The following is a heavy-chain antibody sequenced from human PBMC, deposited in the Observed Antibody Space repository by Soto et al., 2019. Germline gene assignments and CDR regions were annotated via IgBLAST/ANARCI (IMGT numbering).Heavy chain of an antibody. CDR3: ARKWAERAAAGPWWFDP. Sequence: TSETLSLTCAVYGGSFSGYYWSWIRQPPGKGLEWIGEINHSGSTNYNPSLKSRVTISVDTSKNQFSLKLSSVTAADTAVYYCARKWAERAAAGPWWFDPWGQGTLVTVSS. CDR1: GGSFSGYY. J-gene: IGHJ5*02. V-gene: IGHV4-34*01. D-gene: IGHD6-13*01. CDR2: INHSGST.